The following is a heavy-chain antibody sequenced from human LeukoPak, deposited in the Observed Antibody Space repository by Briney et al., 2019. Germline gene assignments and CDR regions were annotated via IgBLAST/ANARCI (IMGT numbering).Heavy chain of an antibody. CDR2: IIPIFGTA. Sequence: SVKVSCKASGYDFINYAISWVRQAPGQGLEWMGGIIPIFGTANYAQKFQGRVTIATDESTSTAYMELSSLRSEDTAVYYCARDRWNYGHHFDYWGQGTLVTVSS. J-gene: IGHJ4*02. CDR3: ARDRWNYGHHFDY. D-gene: IGHD1-7*01. V-gene: IGHV1-69*05. CDR1: GYDFINYA.